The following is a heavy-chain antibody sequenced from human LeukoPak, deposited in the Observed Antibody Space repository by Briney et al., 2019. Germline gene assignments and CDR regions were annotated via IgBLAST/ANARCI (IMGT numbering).Heavy chain of an antibody. CDR2: IYTSGST. J-gene: IGHJ6*03. CDR1: GGSISSGSYY. V-gene: IGHV4-61*02. D-gene: IGHD2-2*01. CDR3: AREIVVVPAASDYYYMDV. Sequence: SETLSLTCTVSGGSISSGSYYWSWIRQPAGKGLKWVGRIYTSGSTNYNPSLKSRVAISVDTSKNQFSLKLSSVTAADTAVYYCAREIVVVPAASDYYYMDVWGKGTTVTVSS.